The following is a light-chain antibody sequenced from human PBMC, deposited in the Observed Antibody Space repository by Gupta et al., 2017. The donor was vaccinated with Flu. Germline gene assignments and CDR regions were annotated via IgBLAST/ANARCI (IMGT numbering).Light chain of an antibody. V-gene: IGKV1-5*03. Sequence: DLQVTQSPSTLSASVGDRVTITCRASQRISTWLAWYQQKPGKAPKLLIYKASTLEGGVPSRFSGSGYGTEFTLTINSLQPDDFATYYCQQYHDSPLTFGGGTKVEI. CDR1: QRISTW. CDR3: QQYHDSPLT. J-gene: IGKJ4*01. CDR2: KAS.